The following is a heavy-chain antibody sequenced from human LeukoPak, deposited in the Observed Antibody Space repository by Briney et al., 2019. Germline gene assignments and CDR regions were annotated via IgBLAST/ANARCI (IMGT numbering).Heavy chain of an antibody. CDR2: IYYSGST. J-gene: IGHJ4*02. Sequence: PSETLSLTCTVSGGSVSSGSYYWSWIRQPPGKGLEWIGYIYYSGSTNYNPSLKSRVTISVDTSKNQFSLKLSSVTAADTAVYYCARWSITITFGGAHFDYWGQGTLATVSS. V-gene: IGHV4-61*01. CDR1: GGSVSSGSYY. D-gene: IGHD3-16*01. CDR3: ARWSITITFGGAHFDY.